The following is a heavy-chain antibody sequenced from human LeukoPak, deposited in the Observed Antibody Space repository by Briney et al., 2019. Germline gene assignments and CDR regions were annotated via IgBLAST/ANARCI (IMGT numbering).Heavy chain of an antibody. CDR3: ASPRVVVGYYMDV. CDR2: IYSGGST. J-gene: IGHJ6*03. D-gene: IGHD2-15*01. V-gene: IGHV3-66*02. CDR1: GFTVSSNY. Sequence: GGSLRLSCAAAGFTVSSNYMSWVRQARGKGLEWVAVIYSGGSTYYADSVKGRFTISRDNSKNTLYLQMNSLRAEDTAVYYCASPRVVVGYYMDVWGKGTTVTVS.